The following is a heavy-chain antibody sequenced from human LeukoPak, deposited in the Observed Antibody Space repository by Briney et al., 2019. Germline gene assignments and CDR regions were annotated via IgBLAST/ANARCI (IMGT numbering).Heavy chain of an antibody. CDR3: ARHNSESNVSWWFDT. CDR2: IIPIFGTA. Sequence: VASVKLSCKASGGTFSSYAISWVRQAPGQGLEWMGGIIPIFGTANYAQNFQGRLTLTRDTATSTGYMELSRLRAEDTAADDCARHNSESNVSWWFDTWGQRNLVTVPS. D-gene: IGHD5-24*01. V-gene: IGHV1-69*05. J-gene: IGHJ5*02. CDR1: GGTFSSYA.